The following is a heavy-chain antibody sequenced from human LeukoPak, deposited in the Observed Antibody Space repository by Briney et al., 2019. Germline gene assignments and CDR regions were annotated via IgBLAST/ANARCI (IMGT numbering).Heavy chain of an antibody. V-gene: IGHV4-59*08. Sequence: SETLSLTCTVSGGSISSYYWSWIRQPPGKGLEWIGYIYYSGSTNYNPSLKSRVTISVDTSKNQFSLKLSSVTAADTAVYYCARQGYSYDNNWFDPWGQGTLVTVSS. CDR2: IYYSGST. D-gene: IGHD5-18*01. CDR1: GGSISSYY. CDR3: ARQGYSYDNNWFDP. J-gene: IGHJ5*02.